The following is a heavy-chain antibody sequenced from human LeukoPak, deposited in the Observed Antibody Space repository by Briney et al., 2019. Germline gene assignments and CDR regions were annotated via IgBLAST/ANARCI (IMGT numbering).Heavy chain of an antibody. J-gene: IGHJ5*02. CDR2: IYYSGST. CDR1: GGSISSYY. V-gene: IGHV4-59*01. D-gene: IGHD3-10*01. CDR3: ARWGEYGSGSYYNQVPNWFDP. Sequence: SETLSLTCTVSGGSISSYYWSWIRQPPGKGLEWIGYIYYSGSTNYNPSLKSRVTISVDTSKNQFSLKLSSVTVADTAVYYCARWGEYGSGSYYNQVPNWFDPWGQGTLVTVSS.